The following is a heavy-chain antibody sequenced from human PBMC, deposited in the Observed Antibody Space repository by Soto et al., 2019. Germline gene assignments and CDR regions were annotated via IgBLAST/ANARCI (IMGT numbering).Heavy chain of an antibody. J-gene: IGHJ5*02. CDR3: AKDVTVFGHPSRTRLNH. CDR1: GFTFSSYA. D-gene: IGHD3-3*01. Sequence: GSLRLSCAASGFTFSSYAMSWVRQAPGKGLEWVSAISGSGGSTYYADSVKGRFTISRDNSKNTLYLQMNSLRAEDTAVYYCAKDVTVFGHPSRTRLNHWGQGTLVTVPS. CDR2: ISGSGGST. V-gene: IGHV3-23*01.